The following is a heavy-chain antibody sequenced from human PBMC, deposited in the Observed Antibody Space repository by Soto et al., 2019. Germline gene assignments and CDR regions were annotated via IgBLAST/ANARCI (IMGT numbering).Heavy chain of an antibody. CDR2: IYHSGST. J-gene: IGHJ5*02. V-gene: IGHV4-30-2*01. D-gene: IGHD3-22*01. Sequence: SETLSLTCAVSGGSISSGGYSWSWIRQPPGKGLEWIGYIYHSGSTYYNPPLKSRVTISVDRSKNQFSLKLSSVTAADTAVYYCARGYYDSSGYYPWGQGTLVTVSS. CDR3: ARGYYDSSGYYP. CDR1: GGSISSGGYS.